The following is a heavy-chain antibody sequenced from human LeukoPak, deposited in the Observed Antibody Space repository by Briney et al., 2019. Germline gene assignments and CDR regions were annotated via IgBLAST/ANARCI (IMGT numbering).Heavy chain of an antibody. Sequence: GGSLRLSCATSGSPVTDSPMNWARQAPGKGLEWVSNIRTSTEGTNYAIYADSVKGRVTFSRDDAKNTLYLHMHSLRDDDTAVYYCAWDQRYAFDHWGRGILVTVSS. CDR1: GSPVTDSP. D-gene: IGHD3-9*01. CDR3: AWDQRYAFDH. CDR2: IRTST. J-gene: IGHJ4*02. V-gene: IGHV3-11*05.